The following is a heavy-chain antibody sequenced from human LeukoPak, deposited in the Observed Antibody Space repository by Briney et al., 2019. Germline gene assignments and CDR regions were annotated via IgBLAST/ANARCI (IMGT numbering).Heavy chain of an antibody. Sequence: GASVKVSCKASGYTFTNYYIHWVRQAPGQGLEWMGIINPSGGSTFYTQKFRGRVTMTRNTSISTAYMELSSLRSEDTAVYYCARSLYSSGWSQNDYWGQGTLVTVSS. V-gene: IGHV1-46*01. J-gene: IGHJ4*02. CDR1: GYTFTNYY. CDR3: ARSLYSSGWSQNDY. D-gene: IGHD6-19*01. CDR2: INPSGGST.